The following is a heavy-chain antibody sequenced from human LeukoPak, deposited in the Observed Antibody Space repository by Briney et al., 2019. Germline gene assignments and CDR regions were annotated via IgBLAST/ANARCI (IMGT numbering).Heavy chain of an antibody. Sequence: SETLSLTCTVSGGSISSSSYYWGWIRQPPGKGLEWIGSIYYSGSTYYNPSLKRRVTISVDTSKNQFSLKLSSVTAADTAVHYCASPPLTGYGDFIFDYWGQGTLVTVSS. CDR2: IYYSGST. CDR3: ASPPLTGYGDFIFDY. V-gene: IGHV4-39*01. D-gene: IGHD4-17*01. CDR1: GGSISSSSYY. J-gene: IGHJ4*02.